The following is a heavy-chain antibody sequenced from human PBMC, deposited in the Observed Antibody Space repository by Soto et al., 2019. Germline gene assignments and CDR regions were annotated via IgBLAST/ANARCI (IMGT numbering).Heavy chain of an antibody. CDR2: ISISGVTT. D-gene: IGHD1-26*01. V-gene: IGHV3-23*01. J-gene: IGHJ4*02. Sequence: PGGSLRLSCAASGITFSSYAMSWVRQAPGKGLEWISTISISGVTTYYADSVKGRFTMSRDNSKNTLYLQMNSLKAEDTAVYYCARLWELLFHFDYWGQGTLVTVSS. CDR1: GITFSSYA. CDR3: ARLWELLFHFDY.